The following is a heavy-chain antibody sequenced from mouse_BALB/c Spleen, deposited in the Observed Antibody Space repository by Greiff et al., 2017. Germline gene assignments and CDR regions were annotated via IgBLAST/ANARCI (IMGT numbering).Heavy chain of an antibody. CDR2: INSNGGST. V-gene: IGHV5-6-3*01. J-gene: IGHJ4*01. CDR1: GFTFSSYG. Sequence: EVNVVESGGGLVQPGGSLKLSCAASGFTFSSYGMSWVRQTPDKRLELVATINSNGGSTYYPDSVKGRFTISRDNAKNTLYLQMSSLKSEDTAMYYCARDDGYAMDYWGQGTSVTVSS. CDR3: ARDDGYAMDY.